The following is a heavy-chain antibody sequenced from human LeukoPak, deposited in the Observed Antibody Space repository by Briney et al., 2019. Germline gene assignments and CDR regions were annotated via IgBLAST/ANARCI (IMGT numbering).Heavy chain of an antibody. CDR2: INPSGGST. CDR3: ARAQQWAESRDYYYGMDV. D-gene: IGHD6-19*01. V-gene: IGHV1-46*01. J-gene: IGHJ6*02. CDR1: GYTFTSYY. Sequence: ASVKVSCKASGYTFTSYYMHWVRQAPGQGLEWMGIINPSGGSTSYAQKFQGGVTMTRDTSTSTVYMELSSLRSEDTAVYYCARAQQWAESRDYYYGMDVWGQGTTVTVSS.